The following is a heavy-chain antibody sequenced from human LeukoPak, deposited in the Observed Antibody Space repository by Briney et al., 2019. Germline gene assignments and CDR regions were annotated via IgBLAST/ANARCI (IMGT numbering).Heavy chain of an antibody. Sequence: GGSLRLSCAASGFTFSSYWMHWVRQAPGKGLVWVSRTNSDGSSTSYADSVKGRFTISRDNAKNTLYLQMNSLRAEDTAVYYCARDSAYYDFWSGHGNWFDPWGQGTLVTVSS. J-gene: IGHJ5*02. V-gene: IGHV3-74*01. D-gene: IGHD3-3*01. CDR3: ARDSAYYDFWSGHGNWFDP. CDR1: GFTFSSYW. CDR2: TNSDGSST.